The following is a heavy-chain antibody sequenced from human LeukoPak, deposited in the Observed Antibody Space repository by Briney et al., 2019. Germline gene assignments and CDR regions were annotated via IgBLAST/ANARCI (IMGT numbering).Heavy chain of an antibody. D-gene: IGHD3-3*01. CDR3: AREAQGFWSGYFDY. Sequence: SETLSLTCTVSGGSISSYYWSWIRQPPGKGLEWIGYIYYSGSTNYNPSLKSRVTISVDTSKNQFSLKLSYVTAADTAVYYCAREAQGFWSGYFDYWGQGTLVTVSS. J-gene: IGHJ4*02. CDR2: IYYSGST. V-gene: IGHV4-59*01. CDR1: GGSISSYY.